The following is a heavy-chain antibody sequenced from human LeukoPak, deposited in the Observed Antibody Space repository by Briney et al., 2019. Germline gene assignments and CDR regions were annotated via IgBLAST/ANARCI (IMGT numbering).Heavy chain of an antibody. CDR3: ARFSRGNPDY. CDR1: GFTFSSHW. Sequence: GGSLRLSCAASGFTFSSHWMHWVRQAPGRGLVWVSRINTDGISTSYADSVKGRFTISRDNAKNTLYLQMNSLRAEDTAVYYCARFSRGNPDYWGQGTLVTVSS. V-gene: IGHV3-74*01. J-gene: IGHJ4*02. D-gene: IGHD2/OR15-2a*01. CDR2: INTDGIST.